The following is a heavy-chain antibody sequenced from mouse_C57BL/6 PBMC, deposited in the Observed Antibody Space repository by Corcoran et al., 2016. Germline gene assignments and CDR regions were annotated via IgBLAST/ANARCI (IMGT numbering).Heavy chain of an antibody. CDR2: INTYSGVP. CDR3: ARDYYGSSYAMDY. Sequence: QIQLVQSGPELKKPGETVKISCKASGYTFTTYGMSWVKQAPGKGLKWMGWINTYSGVPTYADDFKGRFAFSFETSASTAYLQINNLKNEDTATYFCARDYYGSSYAMDYWGQGTSVTVSS. CDR1: GYTFTTYG. J-gene: IGHJ4*01. D-gene: IGHD1-1*01. V-gene: IGHV9-3*01.